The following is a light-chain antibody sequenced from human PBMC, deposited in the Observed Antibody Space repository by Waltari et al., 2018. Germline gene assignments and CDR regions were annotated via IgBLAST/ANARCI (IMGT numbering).Light chain of an antibody. CDR2: STS. J-gene: IGKJ4*01. Sequence: DIQLTQSPSFLSASVGDRVTITCRASQGISSYLAWYQQKPGKAPTLLIYSTSTLQSGVPSRCSGSGSGTEFTLTIGGLHPEDFATYYCQQRVTFGGGTKVEMK. CDR1: QGISSY. CDR3: QQRVT. V-gene: IGKV1-9*01.